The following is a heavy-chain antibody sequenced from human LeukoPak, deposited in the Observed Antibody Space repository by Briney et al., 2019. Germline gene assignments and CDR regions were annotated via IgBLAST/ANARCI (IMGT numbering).Heavy chain of an antibody. CDR3: ARGHIAARLGAFDI. CDR1: GYTFTSYA. D-gene: IGHD6-6*01. CDR2: INTNTGNP. Sequence: ASVKVSCKASGYTFTSYAMNWVRQAPGQGLEWMGWINTNTGNPTYAQGFTGRFVFSLDTSVSTAYLQISSLKAEDTAVYYCARGHIAARLGAFDIWGQGTMVTVSS. V-gene: IGHV7-4-1*02. J-gene: IGHJ3*02.